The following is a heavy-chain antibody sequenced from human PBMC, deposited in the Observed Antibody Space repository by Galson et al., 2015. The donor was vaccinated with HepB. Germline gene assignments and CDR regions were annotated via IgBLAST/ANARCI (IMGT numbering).Heavy chain of an antibody. CDR3: ARWYASNWYFYWFDP. D-gene: IGHD6-13*01. Sequence: SLRLSCAASGFTFSSYAMHWVRQAPGKGLEWVAVISYDGSNKYYADSVKGRFTISRDNSKNTLYLQMNSLRAEDTAVYYCARWYASNWYFYWFDPWGQGTLVTVSS. J-gene: IGHJ5*02. CDR1: GFTFSSYA. CDR2: ISYDGSNK. V-gene: IGHV3-30-3*01.